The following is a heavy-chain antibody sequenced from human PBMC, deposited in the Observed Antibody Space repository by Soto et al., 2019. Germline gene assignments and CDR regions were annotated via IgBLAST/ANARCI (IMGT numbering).Heavy chain of an antibody. D-gene: IGHD3-16*01. CDR3: ATQDYAWGATWPY. V-gene: IGHV4-39*01. J-gene: IGHJ4*02. Sequence: SETLSLTCTVSGGSISSSSYYWGWIRQPPGKGLEWIGSIYYSGSTYYNPSLKSRVTISVDTSKNQFSLKLSSVTAADTAVYYCATQDYAWGATWPYWGQGTLVTVS. CDR1: GGSISSSSYY. CDR2: IYYSGST.